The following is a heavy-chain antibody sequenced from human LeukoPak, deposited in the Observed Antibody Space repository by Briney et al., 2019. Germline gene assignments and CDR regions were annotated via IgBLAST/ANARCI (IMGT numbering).Heavy chain of an antibody. Sequence: SETLSLTCTVSGGSISSYYWSWIRQPAGKGLEWIGRIYTSGSTNYNPSLKSRVTMSVDTSKNQFSLKMNSVTAADTAVYYCARGRVTMVRGLSGFDPWGQGTQVTVSS. CDR2: IYTSGST. J-gene: IGHJ5*02. D-gene: IGHD3-10*01. CDR1: GGSISSYY. CDR3: ARGRVTMVRGLSGFDP. V-gene: IGHV4-4*07.